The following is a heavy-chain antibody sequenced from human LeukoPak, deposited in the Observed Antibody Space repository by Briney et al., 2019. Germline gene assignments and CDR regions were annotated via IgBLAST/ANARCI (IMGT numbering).Heavy chain of an antibody. J-gene: IGHJ4*02. V-gene: IGHV1-18*01. CDR2: ISAYNGNK. Sequence: ASVKVSCKASGYTFSNYGIRWVRQAPGQGLEWLGWISAYNGNKHYAQKLQGRGTLTTDTSTSTAYMEVRSLRSDDTAVYFCARVIPDYYDSSGYPLFFDYWGQGTLVTVSS. CDR3: ARVIPDYYDSSGYPLFFDY. CDR1: GYTFSNYG. D-gene: IGHD3-22*01.